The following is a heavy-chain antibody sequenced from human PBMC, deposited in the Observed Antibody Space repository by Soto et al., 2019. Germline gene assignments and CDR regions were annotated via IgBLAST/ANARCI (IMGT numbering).Heavy chain of an antibody. Sequence: GGSLRLSCAASGFSFSSETMNWVRQAPGKGLEWVSSISPESAVIYYEDSVKGRFAVSRDNAKNSLYLRMNSLRVEDTAVYYCATGSVRSRRGFDSWGQGTLVTVSS. D-gene: IGHD6-25*01. V-gene: IGHV3-21*06. CDR1: GFSFSSET. CDR2: ISPESAVI. J-gene: IGHJ5*01. CDR3: ATGSVRSRRGFDS.